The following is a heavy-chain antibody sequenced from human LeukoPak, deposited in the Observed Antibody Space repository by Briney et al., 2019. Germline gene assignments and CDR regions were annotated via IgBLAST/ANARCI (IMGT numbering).Heavy chain of an antibody. J-gene: IGHJ3*02. V-gene: IGHV3-30*03. CDR1: GFTLSSYG. CDR2: ISYDGSTK. Sequence: PGRSLRLPYGASGFTLSSYGLQVVRQAQNKGLEWVAVISYDGSTKYYADSVKGRFTISRDNSKNTLYLQMNSLRAEDTAMYYCARERRYFGSGSFFDAFDIWGQGTMVTVSS. D-gene: IGHD3-10*01. CDR3: ARERRYFGSGSFFDAFDI.